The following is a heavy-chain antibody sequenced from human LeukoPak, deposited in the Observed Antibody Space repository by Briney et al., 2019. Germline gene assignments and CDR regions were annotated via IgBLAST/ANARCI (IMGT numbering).Heavy chain of an antibody. V-gene: IGHV3-30*18. CDR2: VSYDGTNK. CDR3: AKDQYSGSYQLATGYYYYGMDV. CDR1: GFTFSSYG. D-gene: IGHD1-26*01. Sequence: PGRSQRLSCAASGFTFSSYGMHWVRQAPGKGLEWVAVVSYDGTNKYYADSLKGRFTISRDNSKNTLYLQLNSLRPEDTAVYYCAKDQYSGSYQLATGYYYYGMDVWGQGTTVTVSS. J-gene: IGHJ6*02.